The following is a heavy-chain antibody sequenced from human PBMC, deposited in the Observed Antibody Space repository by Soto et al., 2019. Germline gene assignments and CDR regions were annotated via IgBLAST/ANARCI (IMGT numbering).Heavy chain of an antibody. V-gene: IGHV4-39*01. CDR3: ASGNDYTDYLGTVDI. CDR1: GVSITSRSYY. CDR2: IYYSGNT. J-gene: IGHJ3*02. Sequence: QLQLQESGPGLVKPSETLSLTCTVSGVSITSRSYYWVWIRQSPGKGLEWIGNIYYSGNTHYTPSLRSRVTMSVDTSKSQFSVRLSSVTAADTAVYYCASGNDYTDYLGTVDIWGQGTMVTVSS. D-gene: IGHD4-17*01.